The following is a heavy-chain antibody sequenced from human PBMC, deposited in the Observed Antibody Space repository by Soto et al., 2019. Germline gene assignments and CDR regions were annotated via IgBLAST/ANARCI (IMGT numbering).Heavy chain of an antibody. Sequence: QVQLVQSGAEVKKPGSSVKVSCKASGGTFSSYAISWVRQAPGQGLEWMGGIIPIFGTANYAQKFQGRVTITADESTSTAYMELSSLRSEDTAVYYCARAGSGYYYDSSGYYDAFDLWGQGTMVTVSS. CDR1: GGTFSSYA. CDR2: IIPIFGTA. D-gene: IGHD3-22*01. CDR3: ARAGSGYYYDSSGYYDAFDL. J-gene: IGHJ3*01. V-gene: IGHV1-69*01.